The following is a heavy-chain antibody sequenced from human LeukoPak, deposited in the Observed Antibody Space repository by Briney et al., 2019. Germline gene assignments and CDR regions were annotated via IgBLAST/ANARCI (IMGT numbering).Heavy chain of an antibody. Sequence: GGSLRLSCAASGFTFRGFLMHWVRQAAGKGLEWVSSIIADVELPYYAASVKGRFTISRDNSKNTLNLQMSSLRAEDTALYYCAKRGVQGYMDVWGTGSTVIVSS. CDR2: IIADVELP. V-gene: IGHV3-23*01. J-gene: IGHJ6*04. CDR3: AKRGVQGYMDV. D-gene: IGHD1-26*01. CDR1: GFTFRGFL.